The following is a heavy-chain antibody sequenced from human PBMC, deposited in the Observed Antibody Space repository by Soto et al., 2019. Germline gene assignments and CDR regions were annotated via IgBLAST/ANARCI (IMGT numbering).Heavy chain of an antibody. V-gene: IGHV4-59*01. CDR3: ARSYQLLSPNWFDP. Sequence: SETLSLTCTVSGGSISSYYWSWIRQSPGKGLEWIGYIYYSGSTNYNPSLKSRVTISVDTSKNQFSLKLSSVTAADTAVYYCARSYQLLSPNWFDPWGQGTLVTVSS. CDR2: IYYSGST. J-gene: IGHJ5*02. D-gene: IGHD2-2*01. CDR1: GGSISSYY.